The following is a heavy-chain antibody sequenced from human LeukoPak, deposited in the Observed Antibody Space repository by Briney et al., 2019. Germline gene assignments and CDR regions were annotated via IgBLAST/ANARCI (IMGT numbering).Heavy chain of an antibody. CDR2: IYYSGST. Sequence: PSETLSLTCTVSGGSISSYYWSWIRQPPGKGLEWIGYIYYSGSTNYNPSLKSRVTISVDTSKNQFSLKLSSVTAADTAVYYCASFGGGMVGGGALDYLGQGNLVTVSS. CDR3: ASFGGGMVGGGALDY. CDR1: GGSISSYY. J-gene: IGHJ4*01. V-gene: IGHV4-59*01. D-gene: IGHD3-10*01.